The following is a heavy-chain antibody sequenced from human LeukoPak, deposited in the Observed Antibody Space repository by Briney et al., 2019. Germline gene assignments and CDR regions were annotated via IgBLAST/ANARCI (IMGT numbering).Heavy chain of an antibody. CDR2: INSDGSST. D-gene: IGHD3-22*01. CDR1: GFTFRSYW. J-gene: IGHJ4*02. Sequence: GGSLRLSCAASGFTFRSYWMHWVRQAPGKGLVWVSRINSDGSSTSYADSVKGRFTISRDNAKNTLYLQMNSLKTEDTAVYYCTTSLTSGYYIDYWGQGTLVTVSS. CDR3: TTSLTSGYYIDY. V-gene: IGHV3-74*01.